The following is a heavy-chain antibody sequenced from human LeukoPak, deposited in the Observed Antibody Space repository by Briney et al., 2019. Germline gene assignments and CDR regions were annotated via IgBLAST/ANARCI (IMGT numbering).Heavy chain of an antibody. CDR3: ARADDISPRYYYGMDV. J-gene: IGHJ6*02. CDR2: INPYSGDT. CDR1: GYTFTGHF. V-gene: IGHV1-18*04. D-gene: IGHD3-9*01. Sequence: ASVKVSCKASGYTFTGHFMHWVRQAPGQGLEWMGWINPYSGDTKYAQKLQGRVTLTTDTSTSTAYMELRSLTSDDTAVYFCARADDISPRYYYGMDVWGPGTTVSVSS.